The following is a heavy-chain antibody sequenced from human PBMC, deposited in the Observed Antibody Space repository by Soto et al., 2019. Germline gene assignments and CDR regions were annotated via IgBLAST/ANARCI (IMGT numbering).Heavy chain of an antibody. Sequence: EVQLVESGGGLVKPGGSLRLSCAASGSTFSSYGMNWVRQAPGKGLEWVSSVSSGSAYIYYAESVKGRFTISRDNAKTSLYLQMNSLRADDTAVYYCARGRRGSGWYGLGGMDVWGQGTTVTVSS. V-gene: IGHV3-21*01. D-gene: IGHD6-13*01. CDR2: VSSGSAYI. CDR1: GSTFSSYG. J-gene: IGHJ6*02. CDR3: ARGRRGSGWYGLGGMDV.